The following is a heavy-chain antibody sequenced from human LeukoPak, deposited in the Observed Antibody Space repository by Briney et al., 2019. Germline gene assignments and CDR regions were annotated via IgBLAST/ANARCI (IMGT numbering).Heavy chain of an antibody. D-gene: IGHD6-13*01. CDR2: MNPNSGNT. CDR1: GYTFTSYD. V-gene: IGHV1-8*01. J-gene: IGHJ4*02. CDR3: ARASIAAAGQTPYYFDY. Sequence: ASVKVSCKASGYTFTSYDINWVRQATGQGLEWMGWMNPNSGNTGYAQKFQGRVTMTRNTSISTAYMELSGLRSEDTAVYYCARASIAAAGQTPYYFDYWGQGTLVTVSS.